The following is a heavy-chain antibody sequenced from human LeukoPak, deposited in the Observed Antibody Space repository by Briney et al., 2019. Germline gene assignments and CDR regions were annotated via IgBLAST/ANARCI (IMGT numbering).Heavy chain of an antibody. Sequence: VASVKVSCKASGGTFSSYAISWVRQAPGQGLEWMGRIIPILGIANYAQKFQGRVTMTRNTSISTAYMELSSLRSEDTAVYYCARGPIYCSSTSCYRSLEGNWGQGTLVTVSS. CDR3: ARGPIYCSSTSCYRSLEGN. D-gene: IGHD2-2*02. V-gene: IGHV1-69*04. J-gene: IGHJ4*02. CDR2: IIPILGIA. CDR1: GGTFSSYA.